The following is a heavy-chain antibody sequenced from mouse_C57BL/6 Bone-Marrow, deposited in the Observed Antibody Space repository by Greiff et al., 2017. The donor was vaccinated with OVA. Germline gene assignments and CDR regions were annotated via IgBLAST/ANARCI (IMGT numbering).Heavy chain of an antibody. Sequence: QVQLQQSGAELVRPGTSVKLSCKASGYTFTSYWMHWVKQRPGQGLEWIGVIDPSDSYTNYNQKFKGKATLTVDTSSSTAYMQLSSLTSEDSAVYYCASYGNYRFAYWGQGTLVTVSA. V-gene: IGHV1-59*01. J-gene: IGHJ3*01. D-gene: IGHD2-1*01. CDR3: ASYGNYRFAY. CDR2: IDPSDSYT. CDR1: GYTFTSYW.